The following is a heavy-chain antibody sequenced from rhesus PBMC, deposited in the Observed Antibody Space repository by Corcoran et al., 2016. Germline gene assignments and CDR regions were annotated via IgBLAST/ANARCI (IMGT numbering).Heavy chain of an antibody. Sequence: QVQLQESGPGVVKPSETLSLTCAVSGGSISDSYRWSWIRQPPGKGLEWIGYIYGSSTSTNYNPSLKSLVTISKDTSKNQFSLKLSSVTAADTAVYYCARDGYSWNNAFEDWGQGVLVTVSS. CDR2: IYGSSTST. J-gene: IGHJ4*01. D-gene: IGHD1-20*01. CDR1: GGSISDSYR. CDR3: ARDGYSWNNAFED. V-gene: IGHV4S10*01.